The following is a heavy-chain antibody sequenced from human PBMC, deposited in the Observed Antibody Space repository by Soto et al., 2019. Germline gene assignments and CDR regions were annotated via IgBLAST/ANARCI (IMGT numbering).Heavy chain of an antibody. CDR2: IYYSGST. CDR1: GGSISSGDYY. CDR3: ARFXGLHGSETYYHFDF. D-gene: IGHD3-10*01. J-gene: IGHJ4*02. V-gene: IGHV4-30-4*01. Sequence: SETLSLTCTVSGGSISSGDYYWSWIRQPPGTGLEWIGYIYYSGSTYYTPSLKSRVTISLDTSKNQFSLKLSSVTAADTAVYYCARFXGLHGSETYYHFDFWGQGTVVTVSS.